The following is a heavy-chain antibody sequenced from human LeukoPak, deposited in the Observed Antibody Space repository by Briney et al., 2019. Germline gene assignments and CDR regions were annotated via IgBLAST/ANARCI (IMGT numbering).Heavy chain of an antibody. J-gene: IGHJ4*02. D-gene: IGHD3-22*01. CDR2: ISSSGSTI. CDR3: ARDAPSDYYDSSGKNPFDY. CDR1: GFTFSSYE. V-gene: IGHV3-48*03. Sequence: GGSLRLSCAASGFTFSSYEMNWVRQAPGKGLEWVSYISSSGSTIYYADSVKGRFTISRDNAKNSLYLQMNSLRAEDTAVYCCARDAPSDYYDSSGKNPFDYWGQGTLVTVSS.